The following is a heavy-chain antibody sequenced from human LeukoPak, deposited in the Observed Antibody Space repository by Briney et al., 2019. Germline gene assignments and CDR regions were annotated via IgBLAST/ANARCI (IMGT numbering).Heavy chain of an antibody. CDR3: ARLAMVTPFDY. V-gene: IGHV5-51*01. Sequence: GESLQISCKGSGYSFTSYWIDWVRQLPGKGLEWMGIIYPGDSDTRYSPSFQGQVTISADKSISTAYLQWSSLKASGTAMYYCARLAMVTPFDYWGQGTLVTVSS. D-gene: IGHD5-18*01. J-gene: IGHJ4*02. CDR2: IYPGDSDT. CDR1: GYSFTSYW.